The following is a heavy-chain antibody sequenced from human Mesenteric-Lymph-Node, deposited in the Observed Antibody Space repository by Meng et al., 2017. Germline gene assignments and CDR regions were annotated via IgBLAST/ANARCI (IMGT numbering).Heavy chain of an antibody. Sequence: VALVESVGGLVKPGGSLRLSCVASGLSFTDAWMSWVRQAPGKGLEWVGRIKSNSDGGTTDYAAPVKGRFTISRDDSKNTLYLQMNSLITEDTAVYFCATGAAAADHWGQGTLVTVSS. CDR2: IKSNSDGGTT. J-gene: IGHJ4*02. CDR3: ATGAAAADH. V-gene: IGHV3-15*01. D-gene: IGHD6-13*01. CDR1: GLSFTDAW.